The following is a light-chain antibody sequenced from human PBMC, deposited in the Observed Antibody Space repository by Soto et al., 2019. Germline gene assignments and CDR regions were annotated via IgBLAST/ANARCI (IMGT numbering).Light chain of an antibody. CDR1: QSISSY. Sequence: DIQMTQSPSSLSASVGGRVTITCRASQSISSYLNWYQQKPGKAPKLLIYAASSLQSGVPSRFSGSGSGTDFTLTISSLQPEDFATYYCQQSYSTPGWTFGQGTKVDI. J-gene: IGKJ1*01. V-gene: IGKV1-39*01. CDR2: AAS. CDR3: QQSYSTPGWT.